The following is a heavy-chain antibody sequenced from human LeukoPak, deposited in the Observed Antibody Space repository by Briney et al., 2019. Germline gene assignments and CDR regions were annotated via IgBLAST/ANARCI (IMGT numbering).Heavy chain of an antibody. D-gene: IGHD3-10*01. CDR1: DTSISTYY. V-gene: IGHV4-4*07. J-gene: IGHJ4*02. CDR2: IYTTGTT. Sequence: SETLSLTCSVSDTSISTYYWSWIRQPAGKGLEWIGHIYTTGTTNYNPSLKSRVTMSIDTSKNQFSLNLRSVTAADTAVYYCAKVAKYYYGSETYFFFEHWGQGILVTVSS. CDR3: AKVAKYYYGSETYFFFEH.